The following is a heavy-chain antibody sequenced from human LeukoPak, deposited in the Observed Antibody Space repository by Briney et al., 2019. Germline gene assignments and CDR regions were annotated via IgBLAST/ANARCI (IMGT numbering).Heavy chain of an antibody. CDR3: ARLVGANLPYGMDV. J-gene: IGHJ6*02. Sequence: ASVKVSCKASGYTSTSYGISWVRQAPGQGLEWMGWISAYNGNTNYAQKLQGRVTMTTDTSTSTAYMELRSLRSDDTAVYYCARLVGANLPYGMDVWGQGTTVTVSS. CDR1: GYTSTSYG. D-gene: IGHD1-26*01. V-gene: IGHV1-18*01. CDR2: ISAYNGNT.